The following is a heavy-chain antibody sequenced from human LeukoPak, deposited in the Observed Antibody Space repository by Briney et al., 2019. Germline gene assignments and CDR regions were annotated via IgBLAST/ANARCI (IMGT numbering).Heavy chain of an antibody. J-gene: IGHJ5*02. D-gene: IGHD2-8*01. CDR2: VYYSGST. CDR1: GGSITSRAYY. V-gene: IGHV4-39*07. CDR3: ASSPVSLMVYATWFDP. Sequence: ASETLSLTCTVSGGSITSRAYYWGWIRQPPGKGLEWIGSVYYSGSTYHNPSLKSRVTISVDTSKNQFSLKLSSVTAADTAVYYCASSPVSLMVYATWFDPWGQGTLVTVSS.